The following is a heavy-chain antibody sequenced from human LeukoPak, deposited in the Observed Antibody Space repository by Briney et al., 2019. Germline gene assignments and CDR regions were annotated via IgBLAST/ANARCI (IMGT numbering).Heavy chain of an antibody. CDR2: IYYSGST. CDR1: GGSISSSSYY. V-gene: IGHV4-39*01. D-gene: IGHD2-15*01. Sequence: PSETLSLTCTVCGGSISSSSYYWGWVRQPPGEGLGWIGSIYYSGSTYYNPSLKSQVTISVDTSKNQFSLKLSSVTAADTAVYYCARYCSGGSCFNQIGRGDDYWGQGTLVTVSS. CDR3: ARYCSGGSCFNQIGRGDDY. J-gene: IGHJ4*02.